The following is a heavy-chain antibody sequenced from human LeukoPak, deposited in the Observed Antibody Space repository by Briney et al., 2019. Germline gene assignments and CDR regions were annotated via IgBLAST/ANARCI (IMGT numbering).Heavy chain of an antibody. CDR3: AILYYGMDV. Sequence: PSETLSLTCAVSGGSISSGGYSWSWIRQHPGKGLEWIGYIYYSGSTYYNPSLKSRVTISVDTSKNQFSLKLSSVTAADTAVYYCAILYYGMDVWGQGTTVTVSS. V-gene: IGHV4-31*11. CDR2: IYYSGST. CDR1: GGSISSGGYS. J-gene: IGHJ6*02.